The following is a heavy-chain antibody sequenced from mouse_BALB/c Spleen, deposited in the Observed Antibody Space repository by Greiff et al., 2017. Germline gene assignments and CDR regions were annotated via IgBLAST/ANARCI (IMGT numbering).Heavy chain of an antibody. CDR2: INPYNGGT. Sequence: EVQLQQSGPELVKPGASMKISCKASGYSFTGYTMNWVKQSHGKNLEWIELINPYNGGTSYKQKFKGRATLTVDKSSSTAYMELLSLTSEDSAVYYCARWGYYGSQGDYWGQGTTLTVSS. D-gene: IGHD1-1*01. CDR1: GYSFTGYT. J-gene: IGHJ2*01. V-gene: IGHV1-18*01. CDR3: ARWGYYGSQGDY.